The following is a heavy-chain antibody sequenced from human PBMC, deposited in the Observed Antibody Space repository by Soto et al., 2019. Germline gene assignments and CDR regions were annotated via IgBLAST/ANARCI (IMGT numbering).Heavy chain of an antibody. V-gene: IGHV1-18*01. CDR3: ARGIVGATTYYYYGMEV. CDR1: GYTFTSYG. D-gene: IGHD1-26*01. CDR2: ISAYNGNT. J-gene: IGHJ6*02. Sequence: ASVKVSCKASGYTFTSYGISWVRQAPGQGLEWMGWISAYNGNTNYAQKLQGRVTMTTDTSTSTAYMELRSLRSDDTAVYYCARGIVGATTYYYYGMEVWGQGTTVTVSS.